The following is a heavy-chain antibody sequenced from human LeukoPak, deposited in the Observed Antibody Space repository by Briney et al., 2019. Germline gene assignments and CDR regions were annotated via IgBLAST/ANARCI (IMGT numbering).Heavy chain of an antibody. J-gene: IGHJ4*02. CDR3: ARGGLGSWTFDS. Sequence: GGSLRLSCAASGFTFSNNAMSWVRQAPGKGLEWVSYISGSGSTIYYADSVKGRFTISRDNAKYSLHLQMDSLRAEDTAVYSCARGGLGSWTFDSWGQGTLVTVSS. CDR2: ISGSGSTI. CDR1: GFTFSNNA. D-gene: IGHD1-26*01. V-gene: IGHV3-48*04.